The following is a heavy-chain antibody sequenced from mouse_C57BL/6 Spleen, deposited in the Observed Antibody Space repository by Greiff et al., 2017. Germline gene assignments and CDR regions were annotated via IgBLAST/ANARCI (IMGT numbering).Heavy chain of an antibody. V-gene: IGHV5-9-1*02. D-gene: IGHD1-1*01. J-gene: IGHJ3*01. CDR3: TREDYYGSRVAY. Sequence: EVKLVESGEGLVKPGGSLKLSCAASGFTFSSYAMSWVRQTPEKRLEWVAYISSGGDYIYYADTVKGRFTISRDNARNTLYLQMSSLKSEDTAMYYCTREDYYGSRVAYWGQGTLVTVSA. CDR2: ISSGGDYI. CDR1: GFTFSSYA.